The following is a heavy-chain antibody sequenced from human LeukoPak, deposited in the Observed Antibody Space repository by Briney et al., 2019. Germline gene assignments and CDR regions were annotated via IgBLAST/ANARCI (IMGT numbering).Heavy chain of an antibody. J-gene: IGHJ4*02. CDR2: ISSRSSYI. D-gene: IGHD6-19*01. CDR1: GFTLSSYS. CDR3: ARDSSGWSFDY. V-gene: IGHV3-21*01. Sequence: GGSLRLSCAPSGFTLSSYSMNWVRQAPGGGLEWVSAISSRSSYIYYAASVQCRFTITRDNAKNSLYLQMNSLRAEDRAVYYCARDSSGWSFDYWGQGTLVTVSS.